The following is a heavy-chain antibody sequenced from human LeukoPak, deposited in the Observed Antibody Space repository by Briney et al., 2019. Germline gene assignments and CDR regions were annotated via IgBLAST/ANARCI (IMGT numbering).Heavy chain of an antibody. Sequence: GGSLRLSCAASGFTFSSYCRHWVRQAPGKGLEWVAVISYDGSNKYYADSVKGRFTIARDNSKNTLYMPMNSLRAEDTAAYYCAKILYSGSYYGGFIFDYWGQGTLVTVSS. CDR2: ISYDGSNK. J-gene: IGHJ4*02. V-gene: IGHV3-30*18. CDR1: GFTFSSYC. D-gene: IGHD1-26*01. CDR3: AKILYSGSYYGGFIFDY.